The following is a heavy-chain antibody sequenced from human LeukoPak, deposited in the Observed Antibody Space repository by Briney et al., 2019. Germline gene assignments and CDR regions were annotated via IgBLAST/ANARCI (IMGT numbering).Heavy chain of an antibody. D-gene: IGHD1-26*01. J-gene: IGHJ4*02. CDR2: IYSGGST. CDR3: ARAQWELPYLTY. Sequence: GGSLRLSCAASGFTVSSNYMSWVRQAPGKGLEWVSVIYSGGSTYYADFVKGRFTISRDNSKNTLYLQMNSLRAEDTAVYYCARAQWELPYLTYWGQGTLVTVSS. V-gene: IGHV3-66*01. CDR1: GFTVSSNY.